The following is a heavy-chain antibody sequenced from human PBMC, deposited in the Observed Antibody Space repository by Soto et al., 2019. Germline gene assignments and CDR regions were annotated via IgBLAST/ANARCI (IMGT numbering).Heavy chain of an antibody. Sequence: ASVKVSCKASGYTFTSYGISWVRQAPGQGLEWMGWISAYNGNTNYAQKLQGRVTMTTDTSTSTAYMELRSLRSDDTAVYYCARDPIAMGDYYYYGMDVWGQGTTVTVSS. D-gene: IGHD5-18*01. V-gene: IGHV1-18*01. CDR2: ISAYNGNT. CDR1: GYTFTSYG. J-gene: IGHJ6*02. CDR3: ARDPIAMGDYYYYGMDV.